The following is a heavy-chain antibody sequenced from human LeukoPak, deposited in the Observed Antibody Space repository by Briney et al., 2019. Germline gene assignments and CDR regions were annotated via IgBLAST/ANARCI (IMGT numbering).Heavy chain of an antibody. J-gene: IGHJ4*02. CDR1: GDSINSLDL. D-gene: IGHD3-22*01. V-gene: IGHV4-4*02. Sequence: SETLSLTCTVSGDSINSLDLWSWVRQPPGKGLEWIGEMYLSGTTHSNPTVKSRVTISIDKSKNQFFLNLSSVAAADTAVYYCAGLVGRYSSGLYYYYFDYWGQGTLVTVSS. CDR3: AGLVGRYSSGLYYYYFDY. CDR2: MYLSGTT.